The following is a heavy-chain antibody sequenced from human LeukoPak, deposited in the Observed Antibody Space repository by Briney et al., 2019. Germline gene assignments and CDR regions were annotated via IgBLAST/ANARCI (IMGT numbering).Heavy chain of an antibody. J-gene: IGHJ4*02. Sequence: PGGPLRLSCAASGFTFSSYGMHWIRQAPGRGLEWVAYIQYSGGIRKYADSAKGRFTISRDNSKNTLLLQMNTLKTEDTAVYYCAKKRPGDGDIFDYWGQGTLLTVSS. CDR3: AKKRPGDGDIFDY. V-gene: IGHV3-30*02. CDR2: IQYSGGIR. D-gene: IGHD2-21*02. CDR1: GFTFSSYG.